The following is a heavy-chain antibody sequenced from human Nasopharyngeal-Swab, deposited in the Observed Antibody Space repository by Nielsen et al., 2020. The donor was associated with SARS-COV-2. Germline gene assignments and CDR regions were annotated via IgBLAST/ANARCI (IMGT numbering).Heavy chain of an antibody. J-gene: IGHJ6*03. D-gene: IGHD6-13*01. Sequence: SLKISCAASGFTFSSYGMHWVRQAPGKGLEWVAVIWYDGSNKYYADSVKGRFTISRDNSKNTLYLQMNSLRAEDTAVYYCARVGSSWYGINYYCYMDVWGKGTTVTVSS. CDR2: IWYDGSNK. V-gene: IGHV3-33*01. CDR3: ARVGSSWYGINYYCYMDV. CDR1: GFTFSSYG.